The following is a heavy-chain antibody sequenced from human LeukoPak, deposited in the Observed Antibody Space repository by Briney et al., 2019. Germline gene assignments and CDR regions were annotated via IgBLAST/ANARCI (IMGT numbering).Heavy chain of an antibody. J-gene: IGHJ4*02. CDR2: ISSSTSYI. Sequence: GGSLRLSCAASGFTFSRYSMNWVRQAPGKGLEWVSSISSSTSYIFYADSVKGRFTISRDYAKNSLYLQMNSLRDEDTAVYYCARGDYGDRDLDYWGQGTLVTVSS. CDR3: ARGDYGDRDLDY. V-gene: IGHV3-21*01. D-gene: IGHD4-17*01. CDR1: GFTFSRYS.